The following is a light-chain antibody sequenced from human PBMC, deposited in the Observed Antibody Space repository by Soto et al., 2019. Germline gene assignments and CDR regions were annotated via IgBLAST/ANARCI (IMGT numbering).Light chain of an antibody. CDR3: QQYSDWPLVT. Sequence: EIVMTQSPATLSVSPGERVTIYCRASQSVSAYLAWYLQKPGQAPRLLIYGASTRATGIPARFSGSGSGTEFTLTISSLQSEDSAVYHCQQYSDWPLVTFGGGTKVDIK. V-gene: IGKV3-15*01. J-gene: IGKJ4*01. CDR2: GAS. CDR1: QSVSAY.